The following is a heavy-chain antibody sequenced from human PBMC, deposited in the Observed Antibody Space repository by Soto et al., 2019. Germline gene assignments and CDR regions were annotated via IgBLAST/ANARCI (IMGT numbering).Heavy chain of an antibody. CDR3: ATNYYDSSGGYYYYGMDV. CDR1: GYSFTSYW. CDR2: IYPGDSDT. J-gene: IGHJ6*02. V-gene: IGHV5-51*01. D-gene: IGHD3-22*01. Sequence: GESRKISCKGSGYSFTSYWIGWVRQMPGKGLEWMGIIYPGDSDTRYSPSFQGQVTISADKSISTAYLQWSSLKASDTAMYYCATNYYDSSGGYYYYGMDVWGQGTTVTVSS.